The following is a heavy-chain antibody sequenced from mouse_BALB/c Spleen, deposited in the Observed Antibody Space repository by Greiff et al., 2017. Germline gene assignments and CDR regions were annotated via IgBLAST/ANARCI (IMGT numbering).Heavy chain of an antibody. CDR1: GYTFTSYN. Sequence: QVQLKQPGAELVKPGASVKMSCKASGYTFTSYNMHWVQQTPGQGLEWIGAIYPGNGDTSYNQMFKGKATLTADKSSSTAYMQLSGLTSEDSAVYYWARSPRYYAMDYWGQGTSVTVSS. CDR2: IYPGNGDT. J-gene: IGHJ4*01. V-gene: IGHV1-12*01. CDR3: ARSPRYYAMDY.